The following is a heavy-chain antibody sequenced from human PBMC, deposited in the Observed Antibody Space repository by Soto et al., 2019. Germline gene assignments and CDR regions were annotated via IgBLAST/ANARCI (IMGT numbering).Heavy chain of an antibody. V-gene: IGHV1-18*01. Sequence: QVQLVQSGAEVKKPGASVKVSCKVSGYTFANYGISWARQAPGQGLEWMGWINTYNGNINYAQKPXGXLTMTTDTSTSTAYMELRSLRSDDTALYYCARERGNYKYFDYWGQGTLVTVSS. D-gene: IGHD1-7*01. J-gene: IGHJ4*02. CDR2: INTYNGNI. CDR1: GYTFANYG. CDR3: ARERGNYKYFDY.